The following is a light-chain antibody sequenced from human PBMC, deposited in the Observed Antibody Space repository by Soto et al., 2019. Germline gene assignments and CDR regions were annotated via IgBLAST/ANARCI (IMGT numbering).Light chain of an antibody. CDR1: QSVSIN. J-gene: IGKJ2*01. V-gene: IGKV3-15*01. Sequence: EIVMTQSPATLSVSPGERATLSCRASQSVSINLAWYQQKPGQAPRLLIYGASTRATGIPARFSGSGSGTEFTLTLSSLQSEDFAVYYCQQYNNWPPKYTFGQGTKLEIK. CDR2: GAS. CDR3: QQYNNWPPKYT.